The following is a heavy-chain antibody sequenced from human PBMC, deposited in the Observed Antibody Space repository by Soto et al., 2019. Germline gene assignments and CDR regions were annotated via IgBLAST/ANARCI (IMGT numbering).Heavy chain of an antibody. CDR1: GFTFGDYA. CDR3: TRFGYSSSYYYYGMDV. Sequence: GGSLRLSCTASGFTFGDYAMSWVRQAPGKGLEWVGFIRSKAYGGTTEYAASVKGRFTISRDDSKRIAYLQMNSLKTEDTAVYYCTRFGYSSSYYYYGMDVWGQGTTVTVSS. J-gene: IGHJ6*02. V-gene: IGHV3-49*04. D-gene: IGHD6-6*01. CDR2: IRSKAYGGTT.